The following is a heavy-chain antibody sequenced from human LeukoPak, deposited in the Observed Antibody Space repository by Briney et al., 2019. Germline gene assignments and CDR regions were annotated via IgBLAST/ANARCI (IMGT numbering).Heavy chain of an antibody. D-gene: IGHD2-21*02. CDR3: ARAYCGGDCYSGDFDY. Sequence: ASVKVSCKASGYTFTSYGISWVRQATGQGLEWMGWMNPNSGNTGYAQKFQGRVTMTRNTSISTAYMELSSLRSEDTAVYYCARAYCGGDCYSGDFDYWGQGTLVTVSS. J-gene: IGHJ4*02. CDR2: MNPNSGNT. V-gene: IGHV1-8*02. CDR1: GYTFTSYG.